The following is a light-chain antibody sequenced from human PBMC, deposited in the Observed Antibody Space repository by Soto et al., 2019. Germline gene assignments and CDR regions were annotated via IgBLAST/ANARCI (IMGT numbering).Light chain of an antibody. CDR3: QQRSNWPPST. CDR2: DAS. V-gene: IGKV3-11*01. CDR1: QSVGSS. Sequence: EIVLTQSPATLSLSPGERATLSCRTSQSVGSSLAWYQHKPGQTPRLVIYDASSRATGIPARFSGSGSGTDFTLTISSLEPEDFAVYYCQQRSNWPPSTFGPGTKVDFK. J-gene: IGKJ3*01.